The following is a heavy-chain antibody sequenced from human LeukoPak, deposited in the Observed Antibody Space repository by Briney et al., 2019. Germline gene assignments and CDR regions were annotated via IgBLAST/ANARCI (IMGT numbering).Heavy chain of an antibody. CDR2: IRSKANSYAT. J-gene: IGHJ6*03. Sequence: GGSLRLSCAASGFTFSGSAMHWVRQASGKGLEWVGRIRSKANSYATAYAASVKGKFTISRDDSKNTAYLQMNSLKTEDTAVYYCTRMSSSWNDRPMGTYYMDVWGKGTTVTVSS. D-gene: IGHD6-13*01. CDR1: GFTFSGSA. V-gene: IGHV3-73*01. CDR3: TRMSSSWNDRPMGTYYMDV.